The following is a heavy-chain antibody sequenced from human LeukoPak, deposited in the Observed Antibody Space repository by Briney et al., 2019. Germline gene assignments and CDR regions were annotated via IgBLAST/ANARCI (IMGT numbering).Heavy chain of an antibody. J-gene: IGHJ6*02. CDR2: IHHAGAT. CDR1: DYYISSGHY. V-gene: IGHV4-38-2*02. Sequence: SETLSLTCTVSDYYISSGHYWGWIRQPPGKGLEWIGTIHHAGATYYNPSLKSRVTISVDTSKNQFSLKLNSVTAADTAVYYCARDYYGSAGMDVWGQGTTVTVSS. D-gene: IGHD3-10*01. CDR3: ARDYYGSAGMDV.